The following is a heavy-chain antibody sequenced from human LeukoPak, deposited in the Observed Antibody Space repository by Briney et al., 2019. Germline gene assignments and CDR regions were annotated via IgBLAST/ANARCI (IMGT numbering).Heavy chain of an antibody. V-gene: IGHV1-8*03. D-gene: IGHD3-22*01. J-gene: IGHJ4*02. CDR2: MNPKSGNT. Sequence: GASVKVSCKASGYTFTSYDINWVRQAPGQGLEWMGWMNPKSGNTVYAQKFQGRVTITRNTSISTAYMELSSLRSEDTAVYYCARGRPSYYYDSSGYNPFDYWGQGTLVTVSS. CDR3: ARGRPSYYYDSSGYNPFDY. CDR1: GYTFTSYD.